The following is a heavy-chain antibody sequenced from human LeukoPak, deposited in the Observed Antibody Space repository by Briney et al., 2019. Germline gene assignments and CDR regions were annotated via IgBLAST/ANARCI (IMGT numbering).Heavy chain of an antibody. J-gene: IGHJ4*02. CDR3: ARVRGVIIGYFDY. D-gene: IGHD3-10*01. CDR2: ISYDGSNK. V-gene: IGHV3-30*04. CDR1: GFTFSSYA. Sequence: PGRSLRLSCAAAGFTFSSYAMHWVRQAPGKGLEWVAGISYDGSNKYYADSVKGRFTISRDNYKNTLYLKMNSLRAEATAVYYCARVRGVIIGYFDYWGQGTLVTVSS.